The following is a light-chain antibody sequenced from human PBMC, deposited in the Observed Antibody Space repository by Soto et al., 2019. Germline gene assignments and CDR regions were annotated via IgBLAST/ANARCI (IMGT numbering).Light chain of an antibody. V-gene: IGKV1-39*01. CDR1: QSISTY. J-gene: IGKJ1*01. CDR2: AAS. CDR3: QQGYSAPWT. Sequence: DIQMTQSPSSLSASLGDRVTITCRASQSISTYLHWYQQTPGKPPELLIYAASNLQSGVPSRLSGGGSGTDFILTISSLQPEDFATYYCQQGYSAPWTFGQGTKVEIK.